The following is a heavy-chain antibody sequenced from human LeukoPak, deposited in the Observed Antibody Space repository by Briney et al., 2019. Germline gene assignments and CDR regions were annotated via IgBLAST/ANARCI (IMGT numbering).Heavy chain of an antibody. CDR1: GYSISSGYY. CDR3: ARGHLVLRYFD. D-gene: IGHD3-9*01. V-gene: IGHV4-38-2*02. J-gene: IGHJ4*02. CDR2: INHSGST. Sequence: SETLSLTCTVSGYSISSGYYWGWIRQPPGKGLEWIGEINHSGSTNYNPSLKSRVTISVDTSKNQFSLKLSSVTAADTAVYYCARGHLVLRYFDWGQGTLVTVSS.